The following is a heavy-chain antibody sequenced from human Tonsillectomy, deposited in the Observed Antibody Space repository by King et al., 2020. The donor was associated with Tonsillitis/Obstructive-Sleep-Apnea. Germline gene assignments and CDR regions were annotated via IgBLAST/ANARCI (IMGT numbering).Heavy chain of an antibody. CDR3: AKGGSGYDLGGFDY. CDR2: IWYDGSNK. J-gene: IGHJ4*02. CDR1: GFTFSTHG. V-gene: IGHV3-33*06. D-gene: IGHD5-12*01. Sequence: VQLVQSGGGVVQPGRSLRVSCAASGFTFSTHGMHWVRQAPGKGLEWAAVIWYDGSNKYYAGSVKGRFTISRDNSKNTLYLQMDSLRVEDTAVYYCAKGGSGYDLGGFDYWGQGTLVTVSA.